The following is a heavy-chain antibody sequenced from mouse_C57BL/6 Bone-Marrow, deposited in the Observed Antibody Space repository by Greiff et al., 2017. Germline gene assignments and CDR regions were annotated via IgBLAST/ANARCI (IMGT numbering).Heavy chain of an antibody. V-gene: IGHV1-76*01. CDR2: IYPGSGNT. Sequence: QVQLQQSGAELVRPGASVKLSCKASGYTFTDYYINWVKQRPGQGLEWIARIYPGSGNTYYNEKFKGKATLTAEKSSSTAYMQLSSLTSEDSAVYFCARRGVLRYYFDYWGQGTTLTVSS. CDR1: GYTFTDYY. J-gene: IGHJ2*01. CDR3: ARRGVLRYYFDY. D-gene: IGHD1-1*01.